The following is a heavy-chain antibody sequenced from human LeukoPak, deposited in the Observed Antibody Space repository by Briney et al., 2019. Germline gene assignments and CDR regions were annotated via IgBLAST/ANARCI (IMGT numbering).Heavy chain of an antibody. CDR1: GFTFSSYG. Sequence: PGGSLRLSCAASGFTFSSYGMHWVRQAPGKGLEWVAVISYDGSNKYYADSVKGRFTISRDNSKNTLYLQTNSLRAEDTAVYYCAKDRLLWFRELFTWSDHWGQGTLVTVSS. V-gene: IGHV3-30*18. D-gene: IGHD3-10*01. J-gene: IGHJ5*02. CDR2: ISYDGSNK. CDR3: AKDRLLWFRELFTWSDH.